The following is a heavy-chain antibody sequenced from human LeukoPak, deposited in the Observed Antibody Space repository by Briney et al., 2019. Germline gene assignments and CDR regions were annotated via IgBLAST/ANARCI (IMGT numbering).Heavy chain of an antibody. D-gene: IGHD2-8*01. CDR2: INPNSGGT. CDR1: GYTFTGYY. Sequence: ASVKVSCKASGYTFTGYYMHWVRQAPGQGLEWMGRINPNSGGTNYAQKFQGRVTMTRDTSISTAYMELSRLRSGDTAVYYCARDPPNGLHAFDIWGQGTMVTVSS. J-gene: IGHJ3*02. V-gene: IGHV1-2*06. CDR3: ARDPPNGLHAFDI.